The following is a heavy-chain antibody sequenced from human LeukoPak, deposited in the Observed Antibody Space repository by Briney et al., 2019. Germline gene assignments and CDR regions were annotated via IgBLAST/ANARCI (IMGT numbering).Heavy chain of an antibody. CDR2: IEPSDSYT. CDR3: ARHDILPGYYPWWLDR. J-gene: IGHJ5*02. CDR1: GYSCPSYR. V-gene: IGHV5-10-1*01. Sequence: GESLRIPRKGSGYSCPSYRISWVRQMPGKGLEWMGRIEPSDSYTNYCSSFQGHVTISADQSLSTDYLQWSSVKASDTAMYCCARHDILPGYYPWWLDRWGQGTLVTVPS. D-gene: IGHD3-9*01.